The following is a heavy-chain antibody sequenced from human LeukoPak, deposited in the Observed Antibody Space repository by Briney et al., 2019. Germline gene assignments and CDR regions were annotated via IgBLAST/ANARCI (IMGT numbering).Heavy chain of an antibody. CDR1: GFTFSRYE. CDR3: ARAPLVLQYRWWFDP. D-gene: IGHD5-24*01. Sequence: GGSLRLSCAASGFTFSRYEMNWVRQAPGKGLEWISYISGSGDTIYYADSVKGRFTISRDDAKNSLYLQMNSLRAEDTAVYHCARAPLVLQYRWWFDPWGQGTLVTVSS. J-gene: IGHJ5*02. CDR2: ISGSGDTI. V-gene: IGHV3-48*03.